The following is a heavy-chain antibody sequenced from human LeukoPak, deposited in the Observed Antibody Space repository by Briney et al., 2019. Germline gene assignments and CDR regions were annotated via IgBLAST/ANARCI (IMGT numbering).Heavy chain of an antibody. V-gene: IGHV4-34*01. CDR2: IHNSGTT. CDR1: GFTFSNYW. Sequence: GSLRLSCAASGFTFSNYWMHWVRQAPGKGLEWIGEIHNSGTTNYNPSLNSRVAISEDTSKNQFYLNLSSVTAADTAVYYCARRYYYNLGSFPFDFWGQGTLVTVSS. CDR3: ARRYYYNLGSFPFDF. D-gene: IGHD3-10*01. J-gene: IGHJ4*02.